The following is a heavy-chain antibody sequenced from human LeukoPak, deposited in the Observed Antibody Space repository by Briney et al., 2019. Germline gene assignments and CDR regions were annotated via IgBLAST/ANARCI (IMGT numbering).Heavy chain of an antibody. CDR2: ISGSGGST. Sequence: GGSLRLSCAASGFTLSSSAMSWVRQAPGKGLEWVSAISGSGGSTYYADSVKGRFTISRDNSKNTLYLQMNSLRAEDTAVYYCAKAVSYYYYYGMDVWGQGTTVTVSS. CDR1: GFTLSSSA. CDR3: AKAVSYYYYYGMDV. V-gene: IGHV3-23*01. J-gene: IGHJ6*02.